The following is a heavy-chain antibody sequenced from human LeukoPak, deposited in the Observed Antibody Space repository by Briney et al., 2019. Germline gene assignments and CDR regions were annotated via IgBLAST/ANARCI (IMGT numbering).Heavy chain of an antibody. D-gene: IGHD4-11*01. Sequence: SVKVSCKASGGTFSSYAISWVRQSTRQELEWMGRIIPIFGTANYAQKFQGRVTITADESTSTAYMELSSLRSEDTAVYYCARLVTIWFDPWGQGTLVTVSS. CDR1: GGTFSSYA. V-gene: IGHV1-69*13. J-gene: IGHJ5*02. CDR3: ARLVTIWFDP. CDR2: IIPIFGTA.